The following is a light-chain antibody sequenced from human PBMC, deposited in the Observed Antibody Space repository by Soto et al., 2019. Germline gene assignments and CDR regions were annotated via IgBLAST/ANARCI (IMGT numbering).Light chain of an antibody. CDR1: QGISSF. J-gene: IGKJ3*01. V-gene: IGKV1-9*01. CDR2: GAS. CDR3: HQLNSFPIP. Sequence: IQLTQSPSSLSASVGDRVTITCRASQGISSFLAWYQQKPGKAPQLLIYGASTLQSGVPSRFSGRGSGTAFTLSIGRLQPEDFATYYCHQLNSFPIPFGPGTKVDI.